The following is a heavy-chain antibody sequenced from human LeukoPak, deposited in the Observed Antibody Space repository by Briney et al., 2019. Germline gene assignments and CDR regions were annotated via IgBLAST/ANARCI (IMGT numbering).Heavy chain of an antibody. J-gene: IGHJ4*02. CDR1: GFTFSSYG. CDR2: ISYDGSNK. V-gene: IGHV3-30*18. Sequence: GGSLRLSCAASGFTFSSYGMHWVRQAPGKGLEWVAVISYDGSNKYYADSVKGRFTISRDNSKNTLYLQMNSLRAEDTAVYYCAKALTGYSSSWALDYWGQGTLVTVSS. D-gene: IGHD6-13*01. CDR3: AKALTGYSSSWALDY.